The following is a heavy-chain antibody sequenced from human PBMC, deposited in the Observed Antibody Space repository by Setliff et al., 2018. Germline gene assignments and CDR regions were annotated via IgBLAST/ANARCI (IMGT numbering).Heavy chain of an antibody. CDR1: GDSMGFSY. CDR3: AKGRGEMDS. V-gene: IGHV4-59*01. CDR2: IYYSGST. D-gene: IGHD3-10*01. Sequence: SETLSLTCSVSGDSMGFSYWSWIRQPPGKGLEWIGYIYYSGSTDSHPSLKSRVSISIDPSKNQFSLNVRSVTAADTAIYYCAKGRGEMDSWGQGILVTVSS. J-gene: IGHJ4*02.